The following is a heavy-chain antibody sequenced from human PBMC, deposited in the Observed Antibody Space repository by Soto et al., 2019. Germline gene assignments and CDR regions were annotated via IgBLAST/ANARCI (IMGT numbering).Heavy chain of an antibody. CDR1: GGSFSGYY. Sequence: NPSETLSLTCAVYGGSFSGYYWSWIRQPPGKGLEWIGEINHSGSTNYNPSLKSRVTISVDTSKNQFSLKLSSVTAADTAVYYCAREWRFVAARSLYYFDYWGQGTLVTVYS. D-gene: IGHD6-6*01. J-gene: IGHJ4*02. CDR2: INHSGST. V-gene: IGHV4-34*01. CDR3: AREWRFVAARSLYYFDY.